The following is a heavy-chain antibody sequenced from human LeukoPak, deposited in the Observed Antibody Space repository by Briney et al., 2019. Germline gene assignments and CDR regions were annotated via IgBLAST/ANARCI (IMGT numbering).Heavy chain of an antibody. V-gene: IGHV3-30*18. CDR2: ISYDGSNK. CDR3: AKDRKDSSSWYSNYYYGMDV. D-gene: IGHD6-13*01. Sequence: PGRSLRLSCAASGFSFSSYGMHWVRQAPGKGLEWVAVISYDGSNKYCADSVKGRFTISRDNSKNTLYLQMNSLRAEDTAVYYCAKDRKDSSSWYSNYYYGMDVWGQGTTVTVSS. CDR1: GFSFSSYG. J-gene: IGHJ6*02.